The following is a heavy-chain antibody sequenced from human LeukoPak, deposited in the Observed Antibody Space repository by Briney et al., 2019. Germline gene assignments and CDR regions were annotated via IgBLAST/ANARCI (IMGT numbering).Heavy chain of an antibody. D-gene: IGHD6-13*01. J-gene: IGHJ4*02. CDR2: ISGSGGSS. CDR3: ARDSSSSLYSLDC. Sequence: GSLRLPCAASGFTFSSYAMTWVRQAPGRGLEWVSGISGSGGSSYYADSVKGRFTMSRDNSKNTFYLQMNSLRAEDTAVYYCARDSSSSLYSLDCWGQGTLVTVSS. V-gene: IGHV3-23*01. CDR1: GFTFSSYA.